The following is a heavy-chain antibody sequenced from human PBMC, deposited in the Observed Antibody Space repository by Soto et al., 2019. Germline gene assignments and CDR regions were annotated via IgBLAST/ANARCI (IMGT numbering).Heavy chain of an antibody. CDR1: GFTFSRHG. CDR3: ARDDDYPDNGFDY. D-gene: IGHD4-17*01. V-gene: IGHV3-33*01. CDR2: ILNDASGH. Sequence: QVQLVESGGGVVQPGTSLRLSCAASGFTFSRHGMHWVRQTPGKGLEWLAVILNDASGHWYADSVKGRFTIPRDNFENTLYLQMNGLRLEDTAMYYCARDDDYPDNGFDYWGQGTLLTVSS. J-gene: IGHJ4*02.